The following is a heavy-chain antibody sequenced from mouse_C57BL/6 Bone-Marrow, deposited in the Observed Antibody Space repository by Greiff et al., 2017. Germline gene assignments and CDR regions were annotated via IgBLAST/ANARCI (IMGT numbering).Heavy chain of an antibody. CDR3: TFYYYGSRNYAMDY. V-gene: IGHV1-5*01. J-gene: IGHJ4*01. CDR1: GYTFTSYW. Sequence: EVQVVESGTVLARPGASVKMSCKTSGYTFTSYWMHWVKQRPGQGLEWIGAIYPGNSDTSYNQKFKGKAKLTAVTSASTAYMELSSLTNEDSAVYYCTFYYYGSRNYAMDYWGQGTSVTVSS. D-gene: IGHD1-1*01. CDR2: IYPGNSDT.